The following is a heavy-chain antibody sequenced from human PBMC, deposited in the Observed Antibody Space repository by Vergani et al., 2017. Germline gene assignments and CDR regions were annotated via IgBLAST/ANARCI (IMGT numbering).Heavy chain of an antibody. CDR1: EYSFGNYP. V-gene: IGHV5-51*01. Sequence: EVELVQSGPEMRKPGESLKISCKGSEYSFGNYPIGWVRQMPGKGLEWIGIIYPADSDTRYSLSFQGQVTILADKSISTAFLQWDSLKASDAALYYCARHTTYTDSWGQGTLVTVSS. D-gene: IGHD1-1*01. CDR2: IYPADSDT. CDR3: ARHTTYTDS. J-gene: IGHJ4*02.